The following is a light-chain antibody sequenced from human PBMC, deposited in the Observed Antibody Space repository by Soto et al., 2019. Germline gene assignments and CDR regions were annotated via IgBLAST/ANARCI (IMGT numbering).Light chain of an antibody. Sequence: EIVMTQSPATLSVSSGERATLSFRASQSVSSSYLAWYQQKPGLAPRLLIYDASSRATGIPDRFSGSGSGTDFTLTISSLQSEDFAVYYCQQYKNWPRTFGQGTKVDIK. CDR2: DAS. J-gene: IGKJ1*01. CDR1: QSVSSSY. V-gene: IGKV3D-15*01. CDR3: QQYKNWPRT.